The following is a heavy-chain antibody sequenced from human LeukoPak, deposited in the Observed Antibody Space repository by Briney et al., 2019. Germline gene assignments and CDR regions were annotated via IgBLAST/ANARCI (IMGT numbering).Heavy chain of an antibody. CDR1: GGTFSSYA. V-gene: IGHV1-69*01. Sequence: SVKLSCKASGGTFSSYAISWVRQAPGQGLEWMGGIIPIFGTANYAQKFQGRVTITADESTSTAYMELSSLRSEDTAVYYCARVANYDYVWGSYRPNAFDIWGQGTMVTVSS. D-gene: IGHD3-16*02. CDR2: IIPIFGTA. CDR3: ARVANYDYVWGSYRPNAFDI. J-gene: IGHJ3*02.